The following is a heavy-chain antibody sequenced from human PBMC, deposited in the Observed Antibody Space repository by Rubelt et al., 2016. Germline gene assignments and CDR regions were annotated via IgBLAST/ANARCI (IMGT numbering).Heavy chain of an antibody. CDR1: GGSISSSSYY. D-gene: IGHD3-3*01. Sequence: QLQLQESGPGLVKPSETLSLTCTVSGGSISSSSYYWGWIRQPPGKGLEWIGSIYYSGSTYYNPSLKSRVTISVDTSKNQFSLKLSSVTAADTAVYYCARHLIFGVVRVVWRGMDVWGQGTTVTVSS. V-gene: IGHV4-39*01. CDR2: IYYSGST. CDR3: ARHLIFGVVRVVWRGMDV. J-gene: IGHJ6*02.